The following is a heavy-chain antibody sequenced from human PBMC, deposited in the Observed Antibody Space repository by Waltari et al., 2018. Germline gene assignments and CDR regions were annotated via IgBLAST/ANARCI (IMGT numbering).Heavy chain of an antibody. Sequence: QVQLQESGPGLVKPSETLSLTCTLSGGSINNYYWTWIRQPAGKGLEWIGRIYSSGSTTTYTPSLKSRVSMSLDASKNQFFLRLTSVTAADTAVYFCARVRAIAAGTASYYYALDVWGQGTTVTVSS. J-gene: IGHJ6*02. CDR2: IYSSGST. CDR3: ARVRAIAAGTASYYYALDV. V-gene: IGHV4-4*07. CDR1: GGSINNYY. D-gene: IGHD6-13*01.